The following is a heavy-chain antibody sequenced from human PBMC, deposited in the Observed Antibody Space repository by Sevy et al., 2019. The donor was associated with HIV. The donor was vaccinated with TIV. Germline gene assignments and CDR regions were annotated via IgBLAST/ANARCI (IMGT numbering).Heavy chain of an antibody. V-gene: IGHV3-48*01. CDR1: GFSFSIYS. CDR3: ASQRGGYERLYYFDY. D-gene: IGHD5-12*01. Sequence: GGSLRLSCAASGFSFSIYSMNWVRQAPGRGLEWVSYMSNTGSTIHYADSFKGRFTISRDNAKNSLYLQMNSLRAEDTAVYYCASQRGGYERLYYFDYWGQGTLVTVSS. CDR2: MSNTGSTI. J-gene: IGHJ4*02.